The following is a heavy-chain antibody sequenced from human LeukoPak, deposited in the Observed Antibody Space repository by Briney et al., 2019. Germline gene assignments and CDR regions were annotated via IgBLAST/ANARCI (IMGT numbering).Heavy chain of an antibody. CDR3: ARGGLSSSWLYFDY. J-gene: IGHJ4*02. CDR2: IYYSGST. V-gene: IGHV4-30-4*07. Sequence: SETLSLTCAVSGGSISSGGYSWSWIRQPPGRGLEWIEYIYYSGSTYYNPSLKSRVTLSVDTSKNQFSLKLSSVTAADTAVYYCARGGLSSSWLYFDYWGQGTLVTVSS. CDR1: GGSISSGGYS. D-gene: IGHD6-13*01.